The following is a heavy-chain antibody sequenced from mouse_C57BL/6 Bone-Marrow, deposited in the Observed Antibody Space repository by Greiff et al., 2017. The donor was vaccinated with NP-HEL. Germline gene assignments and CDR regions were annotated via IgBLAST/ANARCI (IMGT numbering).Heavy chain of an antibody. CDR3: ARRGHYYGSSYEFAY. D-gene: IGHD1-1*01. J-gene: IGHJ3*01. Sequence: VQLQQSGPELVKPGASVKMSCKASGYTFTDYNMHWVKQSHGKSLEWIGYINPNNGGTSYNQKFKGKATLTVNKSSSTAYMELRSLTSEDSAVYYCARRGHYYGSSYEFAYWGQGTLVTVSA. CDR1: GYTFTDYN. CDR2: INPNNGGT. V-gene: IGHV1-22*01.